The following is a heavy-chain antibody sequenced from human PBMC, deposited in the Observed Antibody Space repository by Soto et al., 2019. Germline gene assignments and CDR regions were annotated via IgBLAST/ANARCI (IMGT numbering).Heavy chain of an antibody. CDR2: IWYDGSNK. Sequence: GGSLCVSCAASAFLFSKYPIHWARHVHRKGLEWVAAIWYDGSNKYYADSVKGRFTISRDNSRNTLSLQVDSLRAEDTAVYYCARESTRGYYFDYLRQGTLVTVSS. CDR1: AFLFSKYP. CDR3: ARESTRGYYFDY. D-gene: IGHD1-1*01. V-gene: IGHV3-33*01. J-gene: IGHJ4*02.